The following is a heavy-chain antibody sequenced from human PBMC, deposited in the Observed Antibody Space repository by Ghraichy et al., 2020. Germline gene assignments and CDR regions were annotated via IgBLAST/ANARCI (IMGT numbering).Heavy chain of an antibody. V-gene: IGHV3-48*03. D-gene: IGHD3-16*01. CDR2: ISSSGSTI. Sequence: GGSLRLSCAASGFTFSSYEMNWVRQAPGKGLEWVSSISSSGSTIYYAESVKGRFTISRDNAKNSLYLQMNSLRAEDTAVYYCARMLRFVRGYYDYVWGSPLPREYWGQGTLVTVSS. CDR1: GFTFSSYE. J-gene: IGHJ4*02. CDR3: ARMLRFVRGYYDYVWGSPLPREY.